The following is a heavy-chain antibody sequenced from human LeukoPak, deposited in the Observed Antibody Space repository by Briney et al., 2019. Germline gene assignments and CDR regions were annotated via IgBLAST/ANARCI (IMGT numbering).Heavy chain of an antibody. V-gene: IGHV3-33*06. Sequence: QTGGSLRLSCEASGFTFSNYVMHWVRQAPGKGLEWVALIWYDGSSENYAGSVKGRFAISRDNSKNTLYLQMNSLRAEDSAVYYCAKHGGYPSGTFQWGLDYWGQGTLVTVSS. J-gene: IGHJ4*02. CDR3: AKHGGYPSGTFQWGLDY. CDR2: IWYDGSSE. CDR1: GFTFSNYV. D-gene: IGHD3-10*01.